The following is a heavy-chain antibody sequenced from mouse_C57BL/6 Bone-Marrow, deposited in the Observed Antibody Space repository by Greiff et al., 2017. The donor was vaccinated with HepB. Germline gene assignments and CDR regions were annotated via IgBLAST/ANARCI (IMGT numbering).Heavy chain of an antibody. CDR1: GYTFTNYW. J-gene: IGHJ2*01. V-gene: IGHV1-63*01. D-gene: IGHD3-2*02. Sequence: VQLQESGAELVRPGTSVKMSCKASGYTFTNYWIGWAKQRPGHGLEWIGDIYPGGGDTNYNEKFKGKATLTADKSSSTAYMQFSSLTSEDSAIYYCARWGCSGYLYYFDYWCRGTTLTVSA. CDR3: ARWGCSGYLYYFDY. CDR2: IYPGGGDT.